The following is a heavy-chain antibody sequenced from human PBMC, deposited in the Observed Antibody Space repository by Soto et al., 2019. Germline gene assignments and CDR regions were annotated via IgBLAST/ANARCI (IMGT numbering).Heavy chain of an antibody. CDR3: ARGTVTSGRWFGP. Sequence: QVHLVQSGTEVKEPGASVKVSCKASASTFTGYTINWVRQAPGQGLEWMGRISTFNGNTKYAGNFESRVTMTATTSSTTAYMELTSLTFDDTAVYFCARGTVTSGRWFGPWGQGTLVSVSS. CDR1: ASTFTGYT. J-gene: IGHJ5*02. CDR2: ISTFNGNT. V-gene: IGHV1-18*04. D-gene: IGHD4-17*01.